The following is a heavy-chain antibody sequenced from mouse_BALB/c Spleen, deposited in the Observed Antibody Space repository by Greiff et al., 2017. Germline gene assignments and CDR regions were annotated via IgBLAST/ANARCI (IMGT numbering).Heavy chain of an antibody. CDR2: ISTYYGDA. J-gene: IGHJ2*01. Sequence: QVQLQQSGAELVRPGVSVKISCKGSGYTFTDYAMHWVKQSHAKSLEWIGVISTYYGDASYNQKFKGKATMTVDKSSSTAYMELARLTSEDSAIYYCARSKYGNYDWFAYWGQGTTLTVSS. V-gene: IGHV1S137*01. CDR1: GYTFTDYA. CDR3: ARSKYGNYDWFAY. D-gene: IGHD2-10*02.